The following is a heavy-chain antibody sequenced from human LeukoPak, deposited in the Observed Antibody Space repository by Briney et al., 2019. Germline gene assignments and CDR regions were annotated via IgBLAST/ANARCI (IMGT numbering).Heavy chain of an antibody. CDR2: INSDGSST. CDR1: GFTFSSYW. J-gene: IGHJ5*02. Sequence: SGGSLRLSCAASGFTFSSYWMHWVRQAPGKGLVWVSRINSDGSSTSYADSVKGRFTISRDNAKNTLYLQMNSLRAEDTAVYYCARGTFLAAAGTSNWFDPWGQGTLVTVSS. D-gene: IGHD6-13*01. V-gene: IGHV3-74*01. CDR3: ARGTFLAAAGTSNWFDP.